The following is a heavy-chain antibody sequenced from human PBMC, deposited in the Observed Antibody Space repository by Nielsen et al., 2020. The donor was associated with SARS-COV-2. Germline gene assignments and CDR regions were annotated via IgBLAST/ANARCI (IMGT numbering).Heavy chain of an antibody. CDR3: AREGSSSWPFDY. Sequence: SETLSLTCTVSGYSISSGYYWGWIRQPPGKGLEWIGSIYHSGSTNYNPSLKSRVSISVDTSKNQFSLKLSSVTAADTAVYYCAREGSSSWPFDYWGQGTLVTVSS. CDR1: GYSISSGYY. D-gene: IGHD6-13*01. CDR2: IYHSGST. V-gene: IGHV4-38-2*02. J-gene: IGHJ4*02.